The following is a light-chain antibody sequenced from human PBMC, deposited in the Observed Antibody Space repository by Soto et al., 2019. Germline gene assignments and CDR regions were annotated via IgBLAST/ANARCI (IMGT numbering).Light chain of an antibody. CDR2: GAS. J-gene: IGKJ1*01. CDR3: QQYMNWPPWT. V-gene: IGKV3-15*01. Sequence: ETVMTQSPATLSVSPGETATLSCRASLSASTNLAWYQHKPGQAPRLLIYGASIRASGIPARFRGSGAGTQFTLTISSLQSEDVAVYYCQQYMNWPPWTCGQGTKVEIK. CDR1: LSASTN.